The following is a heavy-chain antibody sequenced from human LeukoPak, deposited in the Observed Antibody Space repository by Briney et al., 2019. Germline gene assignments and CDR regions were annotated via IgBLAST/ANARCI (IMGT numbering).Heavy chain of an antibody. CDR1: GYTFTGYY. Sequence: ASVKVSCKASGYTFTGYYMQWVRQAPGQGFEWMGWINPNSGDTNYAQNFQGRVTMTRDTSISTVYKELSRLRYDDTAVYYCARGLLWFGELGYWGQGTLVTVSS. V-gene: IGHV1-2*02. CDR3: ARGLLWFGELGY. CDR2: INPNSGDT. J-gene: IGHJ4*02. D-gene: IGHD3-10*01.